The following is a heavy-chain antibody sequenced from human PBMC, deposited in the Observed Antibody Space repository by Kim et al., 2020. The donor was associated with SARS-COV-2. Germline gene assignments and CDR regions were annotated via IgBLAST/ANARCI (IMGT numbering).Heavy chain of an antibody. CDR1: GYTFTSYG. CDR3: AAGLVVPAAYSYYYGMDV. Sequence: ASVKVSCKASGYTFTSYGISWVRQAPGQGLEWMGWISAYNGNTNYAQKLQGRVTMTTDTSTSTAYMELRSLRSDDTAVYYCAAGLVVPAAYSYYYGMDVWGQGTTVTDSS. CDR2: ISAYNGNT. J-gene: IGHJ6*02. V-gene: IGHV1-18*01. D-gene: IGHD2-2*01.